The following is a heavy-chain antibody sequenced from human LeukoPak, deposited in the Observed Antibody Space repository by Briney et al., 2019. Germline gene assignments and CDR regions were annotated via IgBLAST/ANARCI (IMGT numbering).Heavy chain of an antibody. Sequence: GESLEISCKGSGYRFADYWIAWVRQVPGQGLEWMGIIYPDDSGTRYSPSFLGQVTISADKSISTAYLQWSSLKASDTAMYYCARPVEMATSPFDYWGQGTLVTVSS. J-gene: IGHJ4*02. CDR3: ARPVEMATSPFDY. CDR1: GYRFADYW. D-gene: IGHD5-24*01. CDR2: IYPDDSGT. V-gene: IGHV5-51*01.